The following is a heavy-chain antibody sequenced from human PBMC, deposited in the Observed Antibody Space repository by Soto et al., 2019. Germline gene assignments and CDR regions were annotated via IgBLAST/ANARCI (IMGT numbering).Heavy chain of an antibody. CDR1: GGTFSSYA. CDR2: IIPIFGTA. D-gene: IGHD6-6*01. CDR3: ARDRCSSAPRYNWFDP. J-gene: IGHJ5*02. Sequence: QVQLVQSGAEVKKPGSSVKVSCKASGGTFSSYAISWVRQAPGQVLEWMGGIIPIFGTANYAQKFQGRVTITADESTSTAYMALSSLRSEDTAVYYCARDRCSSAPRYNWFDPWGQGTLVTDSS. V-gene: IGHV1-69*01.